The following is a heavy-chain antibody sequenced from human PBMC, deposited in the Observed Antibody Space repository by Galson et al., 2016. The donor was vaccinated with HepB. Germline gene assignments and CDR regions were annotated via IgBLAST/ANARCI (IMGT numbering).Heavy chain of an antibody. V-gene: IGHV4-31*03. D-gene: IGHD1-7*01. CDR3: AREGNWNWHTDGMDV. J-gene: IGHJ6*04. CDR1: GGSINSGAFY. CDR2: IYYSGST. Sequence: TLSLTCTVSGGSINSGAFYWSWVRQHPGKGLEWIRYIYYSGSTYYNPPLKSRVTTSVDTSKNQFPLKLSSVTAADTAVYYCAREGNWNWHTDGMDVWGKGTTVTVSS.